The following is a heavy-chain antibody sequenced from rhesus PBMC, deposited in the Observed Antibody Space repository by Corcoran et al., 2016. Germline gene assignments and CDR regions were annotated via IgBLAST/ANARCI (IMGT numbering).Heavy chain of an antibody. D-gene: IGHD2-39*01. V-gene: IGHV4-147*01. CDR3: ARPRSDCNHGVCRNRFDV. J-gene: IGHJ5-1*01. CDR2: VYDGSGSA. CDR1: GGSISSNY. Sequence: QVQLQESGPGLVKPSETLSLTCAVSGGSISSNYWSWIRKSPGQGPEWIGYVYDGSGSATYNPSLKSRVTISTDRSKNQFSLEVSSVTVADTAVYYCARPRSDCNHGVCRNRFDVWGPGVLVTVSS.